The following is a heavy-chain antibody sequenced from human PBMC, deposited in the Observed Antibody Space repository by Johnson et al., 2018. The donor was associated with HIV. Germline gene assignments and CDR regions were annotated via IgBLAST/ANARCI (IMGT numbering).Heavy chain of an antibody. J-gene: IGHJ3*02. CDR2: ISWNSGSI. CDR3: AREGEYYYGSGSYWNAFDI. Sequence: VQLVESGGGLVQPGRSLRLSCAASGFTFDDYAMHWVRQAPGKGLEWVSGISWNSGSIGYADSVKGRFTISRDNAKNSLYLQMNSLRAEDTAVYYCAREGEYYYGSGSYWNAFDIWGQGTTVTVSS. CDR1: GFTFDDYA. V-gene: IGHV3-9*01. D-gene: IGHD3-10*01.